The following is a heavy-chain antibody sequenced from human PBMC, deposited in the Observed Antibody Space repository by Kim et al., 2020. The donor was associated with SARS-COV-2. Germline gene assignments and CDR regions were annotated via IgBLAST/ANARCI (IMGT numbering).Heavy chain of an antibody. J-gene: IGHJ3*01. CDR2: ITGSGST. Sequence: GGSLRLSCAASGFMFNIFSMGWVRQAPGKGLECVSAITGSGSTYYADSVRGRFTISRDNSKNILYLQMNSLRAEDTALYYCAIRVEGAFNFWGQGTVVTV. V-gene: IGHV3-23*01. D-gene: IGHD3-3*01. CDR1: GFMFNIFS. CDR3: AIRVEGAFNF.